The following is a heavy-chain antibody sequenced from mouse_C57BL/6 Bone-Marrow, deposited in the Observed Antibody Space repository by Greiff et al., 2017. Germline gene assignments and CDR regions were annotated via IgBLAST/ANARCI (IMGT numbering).Heavy chain of an antibody. J-gene: IGHJ2*01. D-gene: IGHD2-10*02. Sequence: EVHLVESGPGLVKPSQSLSLTCSVTGYSITSGYYWNWIRQFPGNKLEWMGYISYDGSNNYNPSLKNRISITRDTSKNQFFLKLNSVTTEDTATYYCARRRTPSYFDYWGQGTTLTVSS. CDR2: ISYDGSN. CDR3: ARRRTPSYFDY. CDR1: GYSITSGYY. V-gene: IGHV3-6*01.